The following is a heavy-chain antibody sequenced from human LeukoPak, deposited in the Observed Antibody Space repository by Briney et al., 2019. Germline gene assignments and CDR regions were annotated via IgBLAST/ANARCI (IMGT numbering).Heavy chain of an antibody. J-gene: IGHJ4*02. D-gene: IGHD1-26*01. Sequence: PGVSLRLSCAASGFTFSSYWMSWVRQAPGKGLEWVAIIKPDGSEKYYVDSGKGRFTISRDNPNNSLYLEVNRLRAEDTAVYYCARDTSTIVGPRFDYWGQGTLVTVSS. CDR2: IKPDGSEK. CDR1: GFTFSSYW. CDR3: ARDTSTIVGPRFDY. V-gene: IGHV3-7*01.